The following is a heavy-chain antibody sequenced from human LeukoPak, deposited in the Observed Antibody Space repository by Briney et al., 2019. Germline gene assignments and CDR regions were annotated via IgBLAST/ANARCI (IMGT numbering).Heavy chain of an antibody. CDR3: AKGSGSPPYFDS. J-gene: IGHJ4*02. V-gene: IGHV4-59*08. CDR2: IYYSGST. CDR1: GGSISGYY. D-gene: IGHD3-10*01. Sequence: SETLSLTCTVSGGSISGYYWSWIRQPPGKRLEWIGYIYYSGSTNYNPSLKSRATISVDTSKNHFSLNLSSVTAADTAVYYCAKGSGSPPYFDSWGQGTLVTVSS.